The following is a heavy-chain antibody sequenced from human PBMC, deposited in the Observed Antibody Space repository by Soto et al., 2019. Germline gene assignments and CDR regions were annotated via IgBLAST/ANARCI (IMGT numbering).Heavy chain of an antibody. Sequence: QVQLVQSGAEEKKPGSWVKVSCKASGGTFSSYTISWVRQAPGQRLEWMGRIIPILGIANYAQKFQGRVTITADKSTSTAYMELSSLRSEDTAVYYCARDARSSFDWFDPWGQGTLVTVSS. CDR3: ARDARSSFDWFDP. V-gene: IGHV1-69*08. CDR1: GGTFSSYT. J-gene: IGHJ5*02. CDR2: IIPILGIA.